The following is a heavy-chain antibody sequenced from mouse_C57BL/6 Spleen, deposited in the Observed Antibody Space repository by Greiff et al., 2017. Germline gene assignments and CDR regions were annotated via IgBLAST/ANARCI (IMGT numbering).Heavy chain of an antibody. CDR2: IDPSDSYT. Sequence: VQLQQPGAELVRPGTSVKLSCKASGYTFTSYWMHWVKQRPGQGLEWIGVIDPSDSYTNYNQKFKGKATLTVDTSSSTAYMQLSSLTSEDSAVYYCARLLLTTVVAHDYWGQGTTLTVSS. J-gene: IGHJ2*01. CDR3: ARLLLTTVVAHDY. V-gene: IGHV1-59*01. D-gene: IGHD1-1*01. CDR1: GYTFTSYW.